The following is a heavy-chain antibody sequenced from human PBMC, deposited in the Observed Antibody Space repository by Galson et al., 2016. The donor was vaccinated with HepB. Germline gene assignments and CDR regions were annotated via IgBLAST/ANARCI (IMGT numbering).Heavy chain of an antibody. CDR3: ARGVNTVSYFES. D-gene: IGHD4-17*01. CDR1: GAPISSHY. Sequence: SETLSLTCTVSGAPISSHYWNWIRQPPGKGLEWIGYVHYSGSTNYNSSLKSRVTISVDTSQNQFSLMLNSLIAADTAIYYCARGVNTVSYFESWGPGTLVAVSS. J-gene: IGHJ4*02. V-gene: IGHV4-59*11. CDR2: VHYSGST.